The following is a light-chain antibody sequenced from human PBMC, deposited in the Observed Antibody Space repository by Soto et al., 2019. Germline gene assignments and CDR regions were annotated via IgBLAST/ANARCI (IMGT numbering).Light chain of an antibody. CDR1: QTVSSY. CDR2: DAS. V-gene: IGKV3-15*01. Sequence: ELVFTPSPANLSLSPGERATLSCRASQTVSSYLAWYQQKPGQDPRILIYDASTRATGTPARFSGSGSGTEFTLTISSLQSEDFAVYYRKQYNNSITGGQGTQREIK. J-gene: IGKJ5*01. CDR3: KQYNNSIT.